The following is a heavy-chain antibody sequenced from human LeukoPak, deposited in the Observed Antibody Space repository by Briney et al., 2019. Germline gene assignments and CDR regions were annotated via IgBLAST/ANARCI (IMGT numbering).Heavy chain of an antibody. CDR3: ARGRDFDY. Sequence: SETLSLTCTVSGGSISSYYWSWIRQPPGKGLEWIGYIYYSGSTYYNPSLKSRVTISVDTSKNQFSLKLSSVTAADTAVYYCARGRDFDYWGQGTLVTVSS. V-gene: IGHV4-59*12. CDR2: IYYSGST. CDR1: GGSISSYY. J-gene: IGHJ4*02.